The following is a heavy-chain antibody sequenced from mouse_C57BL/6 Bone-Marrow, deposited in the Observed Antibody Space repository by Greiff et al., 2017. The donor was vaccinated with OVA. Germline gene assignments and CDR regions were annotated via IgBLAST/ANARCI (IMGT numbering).Heavy chain of an antibody. V-gene: IGHV5-12*01. J-gene: IGHJ3*01. CDR3: ARHLAY. CDR1: GFTFSDYY. CDR2: ISNGGGST. Sequence: EVKVVESGGGLVQPGGSLKLSCAASGFTFSDYYMYWVRQTPEQRLEWVAYISNGGGSTYYPDTVKGRCTISRDNAKNTLYLQMSRLKSEDTAMYYCARHLAYWGQGTLVTVSA.